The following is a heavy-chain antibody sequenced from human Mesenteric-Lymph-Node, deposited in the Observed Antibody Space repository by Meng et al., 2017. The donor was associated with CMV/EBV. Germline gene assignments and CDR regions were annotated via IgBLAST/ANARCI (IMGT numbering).Heavy chain of an antibody. CDR1: FTSYD. Sequence: FTSYDINWVRQAPGQGLEWMGWMHPNSGNTGYAQKFQSRVTMTSNTSISTAYMELSSLRSEDTAVYYCARDYYYGSESYSHPPAFDPWGQGTLVTVSS. CDR3: ARDYYYGSESYSHPPAFDP. D-gene: IGHD3-10*01. CDR2: MHPNSGNT. V-gene: IGHV1-8*01. J-gene: IGHJ5*02.